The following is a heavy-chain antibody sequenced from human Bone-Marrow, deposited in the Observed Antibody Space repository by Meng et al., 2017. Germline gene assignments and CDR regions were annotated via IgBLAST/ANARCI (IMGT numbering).Heavy chain of an antibody. CDR3: ARDYGDYEGNAFDI. Sequence: EVQLVESGGGLGQPGGSLRLSCAASGFTVNSNYMSWVRQAPGKGLEWVAVIHDDGNTYYSDSVKGRFTISRDNSKITLNLQMNSLRAEDTAVYYCARDYGDYEGNAFDIWGQGTMVTVSS. CDR2: IHDDGNT. CDR1: GFTVNSNY. V-gene: IGHV3-66*01. D-gene: IGHD4-17*01. J-gene: IGHJ3*02.